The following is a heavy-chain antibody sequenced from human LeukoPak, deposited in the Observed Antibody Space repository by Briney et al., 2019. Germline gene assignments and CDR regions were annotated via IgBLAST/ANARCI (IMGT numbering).Heavy chain of an antibody. CDR2: MNPNSGNT. Sequence: ASVKVSCKASGYTFTSYDINWVRQATGQGLEWMGWMNPNSGNTGYARKFQGRVTMTRNTSISTAYMELSSLRSEDTAVYYCARGRDCSGGSCYRWWFDPWGQGTLVTVSS. D-gene: IGHD2-15*01. V-gene: IGHV1-8*01. CDR1: GYTFTSYD. CDR3: ARGRDCSGGSCYRWWFDP. J-gene: IGHJ5*02.